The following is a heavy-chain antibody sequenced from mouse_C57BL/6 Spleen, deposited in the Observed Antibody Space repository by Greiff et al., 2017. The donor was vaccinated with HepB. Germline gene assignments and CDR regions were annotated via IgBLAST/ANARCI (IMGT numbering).Heavy chain of an antibody. CDR2: ISSGGDYI. CDR3: TREGPMVRGYAMDY. V-gene: IGHV5-9-1*02. D-gene: IGHD1-1*02. J-gene: IGHJ4*01. Sequence: DVMLVESGEGLVKPGGSLKLSCAASGFTFSSYAMSWVRQTPEKRLEWVAYISSGGDYIYYADTVKGRFTISRDNARNTLYLQMSSLKSEDTAMYYCTREGPMVRGYAMDYWGQGTSVTVSS. CDR1: GFTFSSYA.